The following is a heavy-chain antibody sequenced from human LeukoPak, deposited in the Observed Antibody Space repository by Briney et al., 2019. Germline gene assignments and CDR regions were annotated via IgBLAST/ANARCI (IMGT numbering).Heavy chain of an antibody. CDR1: GFTFSSYG. D-gene: IGHD1-14*01. CDR3: ANGRMDV. Sequence: GGSLRLSCAASGFTFSSYGMHWVRQAPGKGLEWVAVISYDGSNKYYADSVKGRFTISRDNFKNTLYLQMNSLRAEDTAVYYCANGRMDVWGQGTTVTVSS. J-gene: IGHJ6*02. V-gene: IGHV3-30*18. CDR2: ISYDGSNK.